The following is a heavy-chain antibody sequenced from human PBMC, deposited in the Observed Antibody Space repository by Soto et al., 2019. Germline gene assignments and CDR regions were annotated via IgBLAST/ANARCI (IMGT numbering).Heavy chain of an antibody. CDR2: TSGYSGNS. Sequence: ASVKVSCKASGYIFSSFYINWVRQAPGQGLEWMGWTSGYSGNSKYAQKFQGRVTMATDTSTNTGYMEMRSLTSDDTAVYYCARDIFGHVDAFDLWGQGTMVTVSS. CDR3: ARDIFGHVDAFDL. J-gene: IGHJ3*01. D-gene: IGHD3-3*02. V-gene: IGHV1-18*01. CDR1: GYIFSSFY.